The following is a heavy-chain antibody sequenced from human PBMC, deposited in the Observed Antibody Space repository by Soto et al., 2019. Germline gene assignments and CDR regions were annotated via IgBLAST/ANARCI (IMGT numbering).Heavy chain of an antibody. V-gene: IGHV4-59*12. CDR1: GSSIIGYY. Sequence: PSETLSLTCTFSGSSIIGYYWTWIRHCPERGLEWNGYIHYSVSANYNPSPTSRLTISVDRSKSQFSLTLASLSAAATAVSYFASGVGGRDFNGLDLWGQGTTVTVSS. CDR3: ASGVGGRDFNGLDL. CDR2: IHYSVSA. D-gene: IGHD6-25*01. J-gene: IGHJ5*02.